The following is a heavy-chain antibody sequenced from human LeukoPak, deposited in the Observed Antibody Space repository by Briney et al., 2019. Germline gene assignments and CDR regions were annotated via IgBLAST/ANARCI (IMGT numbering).Heavy chain of an antibody. D-gene: IGHD2-15*01. CDR1: GFTFSDYY. V-gene: IGHV3-11*01. Sequence: PGGSLRLSCAASGFTFSDYYMSWIRQAPGKGLEWVSYISSSGSTIYYVDSVKGRFTISRDNAKNSLYLQMNSLRAEDTAVYYCARGGKVVVAATDFDYWGQGTLVTVSS. CDR3: ARGGKVVVAATDFDY. J-gene: IGHJ4*02. CDR2: ISSSGSTI.